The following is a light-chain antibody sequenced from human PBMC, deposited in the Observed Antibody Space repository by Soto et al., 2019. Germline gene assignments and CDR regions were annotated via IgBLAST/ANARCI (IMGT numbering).Light chain of an antibody. CDR2: GNS. J-gene: IGLJ2*01. CDR3: QYYDSSLSGVV. Sequence: QSVLTQPPSVSGAPGQRVTISCSGSSSNIGAGYDVHWYQQLPGTAPKLLIYGNSNRPSGVPDRFSGAKSGNSASLAITGLQAEDEADYYCQYYDSSLSGVVFGGGTKLTVL. CDR1: SSNIGAGYD. V-gene: IGLV1-40*01.